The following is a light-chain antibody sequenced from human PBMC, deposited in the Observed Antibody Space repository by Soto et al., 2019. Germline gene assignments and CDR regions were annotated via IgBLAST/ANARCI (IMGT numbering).Light chain of an antibody. CDR2: LGS. CDR1: ESLLHSNGYNY. Sequence: VMTESPLSLRVTPGEPASISCSSSESLLHSNGYNYLDWYLQKPGQSPKILIYLGSHRASGVHDRFSGSGSGTDFTLKISRVEAEDVGVYYCMPALQTLPLGGGKQLDIK. J-gene: IGKJ4*01. CDR3: MPALQTLP. V-gene: IGKV2-28*01.